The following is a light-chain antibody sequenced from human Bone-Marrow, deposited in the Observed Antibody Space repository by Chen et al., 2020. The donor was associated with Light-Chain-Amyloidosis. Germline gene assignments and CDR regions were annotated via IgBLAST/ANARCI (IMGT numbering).Light chain of an antibody. CDR3: QAADSSGTYEVV. Sequence: SYVLTQPPSVSVSPGQTARITCSGDDLPTKYTYWYQQQPGQAPVLVIHRDTERPSGISGRFSGSSSGTTATLTISGVQAEDEAGYHCQAADSSGTYEVVFGGGTKLTVL. J-gene: IGLJ2*01. CDR2: RDT. V-gene: IGLV3-25*03. CDR1: DLPTKY.